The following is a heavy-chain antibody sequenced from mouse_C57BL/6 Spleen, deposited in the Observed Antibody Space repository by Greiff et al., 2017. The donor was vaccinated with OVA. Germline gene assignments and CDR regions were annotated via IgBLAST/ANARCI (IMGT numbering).Heavy chain of an antibody. Sequence: QVQLQQPGAELVMPGASVKLSCKASGYTFTSYWMHWVKQRPGQGLEWIGEIDPSDSYTNYNQKFKGKSTLTVDTSSSTAYMQLSSLTSEDSAVYYCARRTARDTSFDYWGQGTTLTVSS. CDR3: ARRTARDTSFDY. CDR1: GYTFTSYW. CDR2: IDPSDSYT. J-gene: IGHJ2*01. D-gene: IGHD3-2*01. V-gene: IGHV1-69*01.